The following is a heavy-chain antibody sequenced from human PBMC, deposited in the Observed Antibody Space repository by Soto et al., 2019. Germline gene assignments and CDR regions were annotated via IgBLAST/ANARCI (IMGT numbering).Heavy chain of an antibody. CDR3: ARDADYGGSRGGMDV. D-gene: IGHD4-17*01. Sequence: QVRLDESGPGLVKPSETLSLICSVSGGSVNNANYFWNWIRHHPENGLEWIGYIYYSGSTRYNPSFKTRATLSIETTKAQFSLRLNSVTVADTAVYFCARDADYGGSRGGMDVWGRGTTVTVSS. J-gene: IGHJ6*02. CDR1: GGSVNNANYF. CDR2: IYYSGST. V-gene: IGHV4-31*03.